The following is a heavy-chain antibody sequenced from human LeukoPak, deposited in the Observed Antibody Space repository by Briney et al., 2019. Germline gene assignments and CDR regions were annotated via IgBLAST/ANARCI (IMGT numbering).Heavy chain of an antibody. CDR2: ISASGGST. Sequence: QAGGSLRLSCAASGFTFSNYVMSWVRQGPGKGLEWVSGISASGGSTYYADSVKGRFTISRDNSKNTLYLQMNNLRAEDTAVYYCAREYYFDYWGQGTLVTVSS. V-gene: IGHV3-23*01. CDR1: GFTFSNYV. J-gene: IGHJ4*02. CDR3: AREYYFDY.